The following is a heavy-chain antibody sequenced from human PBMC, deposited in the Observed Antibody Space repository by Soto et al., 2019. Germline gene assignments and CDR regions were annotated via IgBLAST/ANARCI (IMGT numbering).Heavy chain of an antibody. J-gene: IGHJ3*02. CDR2: IDPSDSYT. Sequence: GESLKISCKGSGYSFTSYWISWVRQMPGKGLEWMGRIDPSDSYTNYSPSFQGHVTISADKSISTAYLQWSSLKASDTAMYYCARHGDGSGTSHAFDIWGQETMVTVSS. V-gene: IGHV5-10-1*01. D-gene: IGHD3-10*01. CDR1: GYSFTSYW. CDR3: ARHGDGSGTSHAFDI.